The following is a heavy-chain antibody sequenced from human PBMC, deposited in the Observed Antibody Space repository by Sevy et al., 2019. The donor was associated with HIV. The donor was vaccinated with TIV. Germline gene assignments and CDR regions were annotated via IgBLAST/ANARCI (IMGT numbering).Heavy chain of an antibody. Sequence: ASVKVSCKASGYTFTGYYMHWVRQAPGLGLEWMGWINPNSGGTNYAQKFQGRVTMTRDTSISTAYMDLSRLRSDDTAVYYCARAGGYCSSTSCNRPWFDPWGQGTLVTVSS. CDR1: GYTFTGYY. CDR2: INPNSGGT. CDR3: ARAGGYCSSTSCNRPWFDP. J-gene: IGHJ5*02. D-gene: IGHD2-2*02. V-gene: IGHV1-2*02.